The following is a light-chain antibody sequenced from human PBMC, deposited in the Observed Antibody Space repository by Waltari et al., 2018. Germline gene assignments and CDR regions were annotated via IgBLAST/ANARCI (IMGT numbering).Light chain of an antibody. CDR3: MIWHNNAVV. Sequence: QPVLTQPSSLSASPGASASLTCTLRRGLHVGNYRIYWYQQKPGSPPQYLLSDKSDSDTHQDSSCPRRFSGSKDASSNAGILLISGLQSEDEGDYYCMIWHNNAVVFGGGTTLTVL. CDR2: DKSDSDT. CDR1: RGLHVGNYR. J-gene: IGLJ2*01. V-gene: IGLV5-45*03.